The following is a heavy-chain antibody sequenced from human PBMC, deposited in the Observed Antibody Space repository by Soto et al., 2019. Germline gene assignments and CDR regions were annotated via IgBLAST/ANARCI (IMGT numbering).Heavy chain of an antibody. D-gene: IGHD2-15*01. CDR1: GFAFSSYW. Sequence: PGGSLRLSCGASGFAFSSYWMHWVRQAPGKGLVWVSRIDPYETGINYADSVKGRFTISRDNAKNTLYLQMNSLRADETAVYYCTGDTFGGSECWGQENMVSISS. CDR2: IDPYETGI. CDR3: TGDTFGGSEC. J-gene: IGHJ4*02. V-gene: IGHV3-74*01.